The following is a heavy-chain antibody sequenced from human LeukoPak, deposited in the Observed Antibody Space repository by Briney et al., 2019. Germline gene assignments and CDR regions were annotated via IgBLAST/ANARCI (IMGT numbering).Heavy chain of an antibody. V-gene: IGHV4-30-2*01. CDR3: ARWLVYDTSGDDY. CDR2: IYHSGST. D-gene: IGHD3-22*01. CDR1: GGSISSGYYY. Sequence: PSETLSLTCTVSGGSISSGYYYWSWIRQPPGKGLEWIGCIYHSGSTYYNPSLKSRVTISVDRSKNHFSLKLSFVTAADTAVYYCARWLVYDTSGDDYWGQGTLVTVSS. J-gene: IGHJ4*02.